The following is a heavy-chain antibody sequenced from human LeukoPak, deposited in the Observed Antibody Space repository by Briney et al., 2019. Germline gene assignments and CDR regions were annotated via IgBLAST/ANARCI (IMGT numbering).Heavy chain of an antibody. D-gene: IGHD6-13*01. V-gene: IGHV4-59*08. CDR2: IYYSGST. CDR3: ARHVPGDSSSWTLRSYYYGMDV. J-gene: IGHJ6*02. Sequence: SETLSLTCTVSGGSISSYYWSWIRQPPGKGLEWIGYIYYSGSTNYNPSLKSRVTISVDTSKNQFSLKLNSVTAADTAVYYCARHVPGDSSSWTLRSYYYGMDVWGQGTTVTVSS. CDR1: GGSISSYY.